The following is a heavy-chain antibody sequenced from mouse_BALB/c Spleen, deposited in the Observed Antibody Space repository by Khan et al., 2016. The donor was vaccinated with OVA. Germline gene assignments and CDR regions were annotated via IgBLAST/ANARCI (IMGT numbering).Heavy chain of an antibody. CDR3: RISTINA. V-gene: IGHV14-3*02. CDR1: GYNIKDIY. Sequence: EVQLQESGAELVKPAASLKLSCTASGYNIKDIYIHWVKQRPEKGLERIRRTDPANGNTKYDPKFQGKATITAETSSHTAYLQLSSLTSEDTAVYYCRISTINAWGQGTTLTVSS. J-gene: IGHJ2*01. CDR2: TDPANGNT.